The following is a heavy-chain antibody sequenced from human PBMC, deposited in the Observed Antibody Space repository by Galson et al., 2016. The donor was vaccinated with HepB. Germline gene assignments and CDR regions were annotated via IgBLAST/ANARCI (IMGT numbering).Heavy chain of an antibody. V-gene: IGHV3-53*01. Sequence: SLRLSCAASGFTVTSNYMSWVRQAPGKGLEWVSMIYNGGENNYADSVKGRFTISRDNSKTTLYLQMNSLIGEDTVMFYCARCYCSSSNCFYDSWGPGTLVTVSS. J-gene: IGHJ4*02. CDR1: GFTVTSNY. CDR3: ARCYCSSSNCFYDS. D-gene: IGHD2-2*01. CDR2: IYNGGEN.